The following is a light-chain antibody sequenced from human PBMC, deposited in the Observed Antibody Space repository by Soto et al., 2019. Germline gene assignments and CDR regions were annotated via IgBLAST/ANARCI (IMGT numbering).Light chain of an antibody. J-gene: IGKJ1*01. CDR2: KAS. CDR1: RTISSW. Sequence: DIQMTQSPSTLSGSVGDRVTITCRASRTISSWLAWYQQKPGKAPKLLIYKASTLKSGVPSRFSGSGSGTEFTLTISSLQPDDFATYYCQHYNSYSEAFGQGTTGDIK. V-gene: IGKV1-5*03. CDR3: QHYNSYSEA.